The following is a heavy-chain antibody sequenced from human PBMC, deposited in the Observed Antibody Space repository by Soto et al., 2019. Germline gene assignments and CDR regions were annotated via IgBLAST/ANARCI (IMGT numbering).Heavy chain of an antibody. CDR2: MNPNSGNT. CDR3: ARVIAVAGNDY. V-gene: IGHV1-8*01. D-gene: IGHD6-19*01. Sequence: ASVKVSCKASGYTFTSYDINWVRQATGQGLEWMGWMNPNSGNTGYAQKFQGRVTMSRNTSIGTAYMELSSLRSEDTAVYYCARVIAVAGNDYWGQGTLVTVSS. CDR1: GYTFTSYD. J-gene: IGHJ4*02.